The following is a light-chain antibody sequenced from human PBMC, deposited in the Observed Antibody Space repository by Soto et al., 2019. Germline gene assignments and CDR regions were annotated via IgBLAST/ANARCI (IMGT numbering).Light chain of an antibody. V-gene: IGKV1-5*01. J-gene: IGKJ1*01. CDR3: YQYYDYAYL. Sequence: DIQMTQSPSTLSASIGDRVTITCRASESISTWLAWYQHKPGKAPKFLIYDASSLESGVPSRFSGSGSGTELNSHVPDLEHDDFAPYCSYQYYDYAYLFG. CDR1: ESISTW. CDR2: DAS.